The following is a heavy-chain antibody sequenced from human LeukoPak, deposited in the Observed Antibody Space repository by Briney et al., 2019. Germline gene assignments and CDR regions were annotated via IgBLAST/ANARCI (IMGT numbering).Heavy chain of an antibody. CDR3: ARDIFDPQDSSGSTPYYYMDV. J-gene: IGHJ6*03. V-gene: IGHV4-59*11. Sequence: SETLSLTCTVSGGFISSHYWSWIRQPPGKGLEWIGYIYDSGSTNYNPSLKSRVTISVDTSKNQFSLKLSSVTAADTAVYYCARDIFDPQDSSGSTPYYYMDVWGKGTTVTVSS. CDR1: GGFISSHY. D-gene: IGHD3-22*01. CDR2: IYDSGST.